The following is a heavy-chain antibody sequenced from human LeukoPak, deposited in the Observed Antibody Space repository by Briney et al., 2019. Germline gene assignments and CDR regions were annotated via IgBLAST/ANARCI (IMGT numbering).Heavy chain of an antibody. CDR2: ISYDGSNK. J-gene: IGHJ4*02. CDR3: AREAQNYYDSSGYYYLPRY. CDR1: GFTFSSYG. D-gene: IGHD3-22*01. Sequence: GSLRLSCAASGFTFSSYGMHWVRQAPGKGLEWVAVISYDGSNKYYADSVKGRFTISRDNSKNTLYLQMNSLRAEDTAVYYCAREAQNYYDSSGYYYLPRYWGQGTLVTVSS. V-gene: IGHV3-30*03.